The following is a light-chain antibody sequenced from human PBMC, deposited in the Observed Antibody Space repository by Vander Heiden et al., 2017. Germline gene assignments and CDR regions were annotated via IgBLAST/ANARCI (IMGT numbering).Light chain of an antibody. V-gene: IGLV3-21*02. CDR3: QVWDSSSDHPYYV. CDR1: NIGSKS. Sequence: SSVLTPPPSVSVAPGQTARITCGGNNIGSKSVHWYQQKPGQAPVLVVYDDSDRPSGIPGRFSGSNSGNTATLTISRVEAGDEADDYCQVWDSSSDHPYYVFGTGTKVTVL. J-gene: IGLJ1*01. CDR2: DDS.